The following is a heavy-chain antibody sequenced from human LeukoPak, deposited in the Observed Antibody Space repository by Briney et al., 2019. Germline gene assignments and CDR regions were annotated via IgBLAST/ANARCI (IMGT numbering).Heavy chain of an antibody. CDR3: ARDRAKLRFLEWLHDY. CDR1: GFTFSSYS. J-gene: IGHJ4*02. D-gene: IGHD3-3*01. Sequence: GGSLRLSCAASGFTFSSYSMNWVRQAPGKGLEWVSSISSSSSYIYYADSVKGRFTISRDNAKNSLYLQMTSLSAEDTAVYYCARDRAKLRFLEWLHDYWGQGTLVTVSS. V-gene: IGHV3-21*01. CDR2: ISSSSSYI.